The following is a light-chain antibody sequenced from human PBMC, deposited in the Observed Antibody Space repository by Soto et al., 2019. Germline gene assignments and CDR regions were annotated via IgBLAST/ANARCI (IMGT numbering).Light chain of an antibody. V-gene: IGKV3-11*01. J-gene: IGKJ4*01. CDR3: QQRSKWPVT. CDR1: QTVSSS. CDR2: DAS. Sequence: EIVLTQSPATLSLSPGDGATVSCRASQTVSSSLAWYQQRPGQSPRLLIYDASNRATDIPTRFSGSGSETDFTLTISSLEPEDFTVSDCQQRSKWPVTFGGGTQVEIK.